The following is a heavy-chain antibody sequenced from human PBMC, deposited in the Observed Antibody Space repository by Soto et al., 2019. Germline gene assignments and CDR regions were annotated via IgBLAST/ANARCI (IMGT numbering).Heavy chain of an antibody. D-gene: IGHD5-12*01. CDR1: GYTFTSYG. V-gene: IGHV1-18*01. J-gene: IGHJ6*02. CDR3: ARVLVATSLYYYYGMDV. CDR2: ISAYNGNT. Sequence: QVQLVQSGAEVKKPGASVKVSCKASGYTFTSYGISWVRQAPGQGLEWMGWISAYNGNTNYAQKLQGRVTMTTDTSTSTAYMELRSLRSDDTAVYYCARVLVATSLYYYYGMDVWGQGTTVTVSS.